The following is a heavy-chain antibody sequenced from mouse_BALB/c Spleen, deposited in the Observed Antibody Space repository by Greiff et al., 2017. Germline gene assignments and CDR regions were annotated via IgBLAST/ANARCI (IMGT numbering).Heavy chain of an antibody. J-gene: IGHJ2*01. CDR1: GFAFSSYD. V-gene: IGHV5-12-1*01. Sequence: EVKLVESGGGLVKPGGSLKLSCAASGFAFSSYDISWVLQTPEKRLEWVAYISSGGGSTYYPDTVKGRFTISRDNAKNTLYLQMSSLKSEDTAMYYCARVWLRRGFFDYWGQGTTLTVSS. D-gene: IGHD2-2*01. CDR3: ARVWLRRGFFDY. CDR2: ISSGGGST.